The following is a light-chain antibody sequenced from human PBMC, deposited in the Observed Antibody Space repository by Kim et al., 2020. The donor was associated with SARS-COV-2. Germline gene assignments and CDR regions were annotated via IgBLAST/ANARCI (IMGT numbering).Light chain of an antibody. CDR3: QQYNNWPLS. V-gene: IGKV3-15*01. CDR1: QSVNVK. J-gene: IGKJ4*01. Sequence: VSPGERATRSCRASQSVNVKLAWYQQKPGQAPRLLIYDASTRATGIPARFSGSGSGTEFTLTISSLQSEDFAVYYCQQYNNWPLSFGGGTKVDIK. CDR2: DAS.